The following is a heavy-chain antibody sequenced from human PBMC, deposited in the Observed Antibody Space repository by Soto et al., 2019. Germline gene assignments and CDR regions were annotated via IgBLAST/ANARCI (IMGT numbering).Heavy chain of an antibody. Sequence: QVQLVQSGAEVKKPGSSVKVCCKASGGTFSSYAISWVRQAPGQGLEWMGGIIPIFGTANYAQKFQGRVTITADESTSAAYMELSSLRSEDTAVYYCARGSQGLHDSDIDYWGQGTLVTVSS. CDR1: GGTFSSYA. CDR2: IIPIFGTA. J-gene: IGHJ4*02. CDR3: ARGSQGLHDSDIDY. D-gene: IGHD6-19*01. V-gene: IGHV1-69*12.